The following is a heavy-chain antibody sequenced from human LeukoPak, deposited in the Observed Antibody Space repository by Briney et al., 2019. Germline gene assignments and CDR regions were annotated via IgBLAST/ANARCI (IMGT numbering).Heavy chain of an antibody. D-gene: IGHD3-16*02. Sequence: PSETLSLTCTVSGGSISSGSYYWNWIRQPAGKGLEWIGRIYTRGSTNYNPSLKSRVTISVDTSKNQFSLKLSSVTAADTAVYYCASQSLYDYVWGSYRYTPYYFDYWGQGTLVTVSS. V-gene: IGHV4-61*02. J-gene: IGHJ4*02. CDR2: IYTRGST. CDR3: ASQSLYDYVWGSYRYTPYYFDY. CDR1: GGSISSGSYY.